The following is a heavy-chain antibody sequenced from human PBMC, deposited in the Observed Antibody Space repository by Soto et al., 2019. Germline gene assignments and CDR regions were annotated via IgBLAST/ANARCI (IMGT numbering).Heavy chain of an antibody. V-gene: IGHV4-39*01. CDR1: GGSISSSSYY. CDR2: IYYSGST. CDR3: ARLRSMNGMDV. Sequence: QLQLQESGPGLVKPSETLSLTCTVSGGSISSSSYYWGWIRQPPGKGLEWIGSIYYSGSTYYNPSLKSRVTISVDTSKNQFSLKLSSVTAADTAVYYCARLRSMNGMDVWGQGTTVTVSS. J-gene: IGHJ6*02.